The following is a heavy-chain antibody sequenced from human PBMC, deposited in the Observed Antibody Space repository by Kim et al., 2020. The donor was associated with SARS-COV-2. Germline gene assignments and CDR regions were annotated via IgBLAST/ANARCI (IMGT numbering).Heavy chain of an antibody. V-gene: IGHV4-59*08. CDR1: GGSITSYY. D-gene: IGHD3-22*01. Sequence: SETLSLTCSVSGGSITSYYWNWIRQTPGKGLEWIGYIYEDGVTNYNPSLKSRVTISIDMSKNQFSLNLSSVTAADTALYYCARNDSGGWAFALWGQGTMVTLS. CDR3: ARNDSGGWAFAL. CDR2: IYEDGVT. J-gene: IGHJ3*01.